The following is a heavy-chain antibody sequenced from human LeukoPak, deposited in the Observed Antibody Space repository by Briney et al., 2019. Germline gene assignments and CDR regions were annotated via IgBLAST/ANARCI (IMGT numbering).Heavy chain of an antibody. CDR1: GFTFTSYW. V-gene: IGHV3-74*01. Sequence: QPGGSLTLSCATSGFTFTSYWMHWVRQVAGKGLVWLARVDHGGRGTNYADSVKGRFTISRDNSKNTLYLQMNSLRAEDTAVYYCAKTKSPTWAFDIWGQGTMVTVSS. J-gene: IGHJ3*02. CDR2: VDHGGRGT. CDR3: AKTKSPTWAFDI.